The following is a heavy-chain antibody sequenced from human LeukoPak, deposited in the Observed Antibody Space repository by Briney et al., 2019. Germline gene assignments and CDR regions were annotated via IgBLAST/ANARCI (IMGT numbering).Heavy chain of an antibody. D-gene: IGHD3-10*01. V-gene: IGHV4-34*01. CDR2: INHSGST. J-gene: IGHJ5*02. Sequence: SETLSLTCAVYGGSFSGYYWSWIRQPPGKGLEWIGEINHSGSTNYNPSLKSRVTISVDTSKNQFSLKLSSVTAAETAVYFCARGGYYGSGNDFRFDPWGQGTLVTVSS. CDR1: GGSFSGYY. CDR3: ARGGYYGSGNDFRFDP.